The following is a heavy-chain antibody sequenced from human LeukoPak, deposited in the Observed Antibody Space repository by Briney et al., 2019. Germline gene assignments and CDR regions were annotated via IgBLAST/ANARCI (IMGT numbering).Heavy chain of an antibody. CDR1: GYTFSSYN. V-gene: IGHV1-46*01. D-gene: IGHD1-26*01. J-gene: IGHJ4*02. CDR3: ARAFSGSIHHFDY. CDR2: INPSGGTT. Sequence: ASVKVSCKASGYTFSSYNVHWVRQAPGQGLEWMGIINPSGGTTSYAQKFQGRVTMTRDTSTSTVYMELSSLRSEDTAVYYCARAFSGSIHHFDYWGQGTLVTVSS.